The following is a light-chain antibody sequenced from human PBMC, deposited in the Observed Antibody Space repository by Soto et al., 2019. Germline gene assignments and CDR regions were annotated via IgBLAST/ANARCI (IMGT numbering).Light chain of an antibody. V-gene: IGKV3-15*01. J-gene: IGKJ5*01. Sequence: EIVMTQSPATLSVSPGEGATLSCRAGESIRSSLAWYQQKPGQAPRLLIYGASTRATGIPGRFSGSGSGTEFTLTISSLQSEDFVVYYCQQYKSWTSITFGQGTRLEIK. CDR2: GAS. CDR1: ESIRSS. CDR3: QQYKSWTSIT.